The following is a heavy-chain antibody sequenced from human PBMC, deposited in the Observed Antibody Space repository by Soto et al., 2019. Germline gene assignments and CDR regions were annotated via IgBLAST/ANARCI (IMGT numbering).Heavy chain of an antibody. J-gene: IGHJ4*02. CDR3: AKDNSYYDSSGSYYFDY. Sequence: PGGSLRLSCAASGFTFSSYEMNWVRQAPGKGLEWLSFISSSGSSIYYADSVKGRFTISRDNSKNTLYLQMNSLRAEDTAVYYCAKDNSYYDSSGSYYFDYWGQGTLVTVSS. D-gene: IGHD3-22*01. CDR1: GFTFSSYE. V-gene: IGHV3-48*03. CDR2: ISSSGSSI.